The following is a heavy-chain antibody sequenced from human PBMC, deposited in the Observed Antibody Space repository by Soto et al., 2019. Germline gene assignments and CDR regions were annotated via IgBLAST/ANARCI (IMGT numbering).Heavy chain of an antibody. CDR3: ARGIKVRGVIDYYYGMDV. J-gene: IGHJ6*02. Sequence: ASVKVSCKASGYTFTSYGISWVRQAPGQGLEWMGWISAYNGNTNYAQKLQGRVTMTTDTSTSTAYMELRSLRSDDKAVYYCARGIKVRGVIDYYYGMDVWGQGTTVTVSS. V-gene: IGHV1-18*01. CDR1: GYTFTSYG. CDR2: ISAYNGNT. D-gene: IGHD3-10*01.